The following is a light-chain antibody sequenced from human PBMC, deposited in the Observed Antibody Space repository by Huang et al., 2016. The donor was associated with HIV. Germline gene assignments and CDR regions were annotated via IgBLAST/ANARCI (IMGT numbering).Light chain of an antibody. CDR1: QNLNDY. CDR3: QQRSRTLT. Sequence: EVVLTQSPATLSLSPGDSATLSCRASQNLNDYLSWYQQRAGQAPRLIIYNASNRPTGVPARFRGSGSGTDFTLTISSLKPEDFATYYSQQRSRTLTFGGGTRIEI. J-gene: IGKJ4*01. CDR2: NAS. V-gene: IGKV3-11*01.